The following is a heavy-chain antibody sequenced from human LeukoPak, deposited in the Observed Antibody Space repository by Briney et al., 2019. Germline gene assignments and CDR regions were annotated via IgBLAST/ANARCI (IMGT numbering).Heavy chain of an antibody. D-gene: IGHD3-10*01. CDR1: GGSFSGYY. Sequence: PSETLSLTCAVYGGSFSGYYWSWIRQPPGKGLEWIGYIYYSGSTYYNPSLKSRVTISVDTSKNQFSLKLSSVTAADTAVYYCARSRGFLWFGELRVNWFDPWGQGTLVTVSS. CDR2: IYYSGST. J-gene: IGHJ5*02. CDR3: ARSRGFLWFGELRVNWFDP. V-gene: IGHV4-30-4*01.